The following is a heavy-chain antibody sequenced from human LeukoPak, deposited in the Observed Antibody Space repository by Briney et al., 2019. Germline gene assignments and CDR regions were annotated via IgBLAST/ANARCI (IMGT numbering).Heavy chain of an antibody. J-gene: IGHJ6*02. CDR2: INHSGST. V-gene: IGHV4-34*01. D-gene: IGHD6-13*01. CDR3: AGRRERPGIAAAGPLVRGYYGMDV. CDR1: GGSFSGYY. Sequence: KPSETLSLTCAVYGGSFSGYYWSWIRQPPGKGLEWIGEINHSGSTNYNPSLKSRVTISVDTSKNQFSLKLSSVTAADTAVYYCAGRRERPGIAAAGPLVRGYYGMDVWGQGTTVTVSS.